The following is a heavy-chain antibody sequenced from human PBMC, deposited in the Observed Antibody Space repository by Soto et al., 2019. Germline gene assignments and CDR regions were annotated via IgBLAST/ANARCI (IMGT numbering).Heavy chain of an antibody. V-gene: IGHV1-18*04. J-gene: IGHJ5*02. CDR2: ISAYNGNT. Sequence: QVQLVQSGAEVKKPGASVKVSCKASGYTFTSYGISWVRQAPGQGLEWMGWISAYNGNTNYAQKLQGRVTMTTDISTSTAYMELRSLRSDDTAVYYCARSVLRYFDWSKRENWFDPWGQGTLVTVSS. CDR1: GYTFTSYG. CDR3: ARSVLRYFDWSKRENWFDP. D-gene: IGHD3-9*01.